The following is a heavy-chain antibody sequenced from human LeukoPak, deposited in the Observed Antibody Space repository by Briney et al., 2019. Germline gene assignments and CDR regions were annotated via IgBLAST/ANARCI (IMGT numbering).Heavy chain of an antibody. J-gene: IGHJ4*02. CDR2: IHYKGST. Sequence: SETLFLTCTISGDSINGHYWSWIRQPPGKRLEWIGDIHYKGSTNYNLSLKSRVTISVDTSKNHLSLNLTSVLAADTAIYYCARRDTGWNYCDYWGQGILVTVSS. V-gene: IGHV4-59*08. CDR1: GDSINGHY. CDR3: ARRDTGWNYCDY. D-gene: IGHD6-19*01.